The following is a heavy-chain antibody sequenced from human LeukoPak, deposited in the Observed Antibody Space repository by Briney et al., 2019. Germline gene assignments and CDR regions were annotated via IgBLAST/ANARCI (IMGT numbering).Heavy chain of an antibody. J-gene: IGHJ5*02. V-gene: IGHV1-2*02. CDR2: INPNSGGT. CDR1: GYTFTGYY. CDR3: ARVPGVYYDSLTGYGSGWFDP. Sequence: ASVKVSCKASGYTFTGYYMHWVRQAPGQGLEWMGWINPNSGGTNYAQKFQGRVTMTRDTSISTAYMELSRLRSDDTAVYYCARVPGVYYDSLTGYGSGWFDPWSQGTLVTVSS. D-gene: IGHD3-9*01.